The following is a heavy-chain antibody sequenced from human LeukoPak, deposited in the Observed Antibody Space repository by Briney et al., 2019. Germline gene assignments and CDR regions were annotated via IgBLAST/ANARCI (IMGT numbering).Heavy chain of an antibody. J-gene: IGHJ4*02. V-gene: IGHV3-7*01. D-gene: IGHD2-2*01. CDR3: ATEYCTSTPCYRWIFDY. CDR2: IKPDGSEK. Sequence: GGSLRLSCAASGFTFSSYWMSWVRQAPGKGLEWVANIKPDGSEKYYVDSVKGRFTISRDNAKNSLYLQINSLRAEDTAVFYCATEYCTSTPCYRWIFDYGAQGPLVTVS. CDR1: GFTFSSYW.